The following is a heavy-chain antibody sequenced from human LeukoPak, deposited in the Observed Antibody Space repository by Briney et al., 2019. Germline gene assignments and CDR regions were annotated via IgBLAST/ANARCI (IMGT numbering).Heavy chain of an antibody. CDR1: GYSISSGYY. D-gene: IGHD5-12*01. V-gene: IGHV4-38-2*02. CDR3: ARVNAGGSLYYYYGMDV. Sequence: SETLSLTCTVSGYSISSGYYWGWIRQPPGKGLEWIGSIYHSGSTYYNPSLKSRVTISVDTSKNQFSLKLSSVTAADTAVYYCARVNAGGSLYYYYGMDVWGQGTTVTVSS. CDR2: IYHSGST. J-gene: IGHJ6*02.